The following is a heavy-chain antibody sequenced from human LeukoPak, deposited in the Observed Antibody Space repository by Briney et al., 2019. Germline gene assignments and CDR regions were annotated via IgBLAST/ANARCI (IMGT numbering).Heavy chain of an antibody. D-gene: IGHD3-22*01. J-gene: IGHJ3*02. CDR1: GYTLTGYY. Sequence: ASVKVSCKAFGYTLTGYYIHWVRQAPGQGLEWMGWINPNSGGTNYAQKFQGRVTMTRDTSISTAYMELSRLRSDDAAVYYCARDTRYYYDSSAYYRSDAFDIWGQGTMVTVSS. CDR2: INPNSGGT. CDR3: ARDTRYYYDSSAYYRSDAFDI. V-gene: IGHV1-2*02.